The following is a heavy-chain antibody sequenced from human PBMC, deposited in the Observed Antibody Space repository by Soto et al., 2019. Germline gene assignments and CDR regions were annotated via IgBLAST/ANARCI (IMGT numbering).Heavy chain of an antibody. CDR2: IYPGDSDT. D-gene: IGHD5-12*01. CDR3: SLFNCVDNPMGYFAF. Sequence: GESLKISCKGSGYSFTSYWIGWVRQMPGKGLEWMGIIYPGDSDTRYSPSFQGQVTISADKSISTAYLQWSSLKASDTAMYYFSLFNCVDNPMGYFAFWGRGTLDPGSS. CDR1: GYSFTSYW. J-gene: IGHJ4*02. V-gene: IGHV5-51*01.